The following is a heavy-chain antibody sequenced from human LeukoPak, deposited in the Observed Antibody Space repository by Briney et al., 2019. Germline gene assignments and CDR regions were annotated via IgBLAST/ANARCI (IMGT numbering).Heavy chain of an antibody. CDR2: IYYSGST. CDR1: GGSISSSSYY. D-gene: IGHD5-24*01. Sequence: SETLSLTCTVSGGSISSSSYYWGWIRQPPGKGLEWIGYIYYSGSTNYNPSLKSRLTISVDTSKNQFSLKLSSVTAADTAVYYCARGRGGYKNGGFDYWGQGTLVAVSS. J-gene: IGHJ4*02. V-gene: IGHV4-61*05. CDR3: ARGRGGYKNGGFDY.